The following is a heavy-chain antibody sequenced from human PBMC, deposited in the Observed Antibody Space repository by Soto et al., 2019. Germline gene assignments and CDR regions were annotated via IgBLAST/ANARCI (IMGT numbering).Heavy chain of an antibody. V-gene: IGHV1-18*01. J-gene: IGHJ4*02. CDR2: ISPYNGNT. D-gene: IGHD3-3*01. CDR3: ARGGGYDFWTGFFPFGY. CDR1: GYTFPSYG. Sequence: ASVKVSCKASGYTFPSYGISWVRQAPGQGLEWMGWISPYNGNTKYPQHLQGRVTMTTDTSTSTAYMELRSLTSDDTAVYYCARGGGYDFWTGFFPFGYWGQGTLVTVSS.